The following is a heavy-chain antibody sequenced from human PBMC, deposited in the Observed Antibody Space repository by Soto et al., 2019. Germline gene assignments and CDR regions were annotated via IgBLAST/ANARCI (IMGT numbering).Heavy chain of an antibody. CDR2: IYPGDSDT. CDR3: AASIFYYGMDV. CDR1: GYTFTNYW. J-gene: IGHJ6*02. V-gene: IGHV5-51*01. Sequence: PGESLKISCKGSGYTFTNYWIGWVRQMPGKGLEWMGIIYPGDSDTKYNPSFQGQVTISADKSITTTYLRWTSLKASVTAIYYCAASIFYYGMDVWGQGTTVTVSS.